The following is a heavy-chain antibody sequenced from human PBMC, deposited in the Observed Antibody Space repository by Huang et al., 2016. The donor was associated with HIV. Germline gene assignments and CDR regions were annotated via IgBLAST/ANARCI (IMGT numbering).Heavy chain of an antibody. J-gene: IGHJ1*01. CDR3: ALKGDSSGWEYFRH. CDR2: ISYDGSNK. D-gene: IGHD6-19*01. CDR1: GFIFSNYG. V-gene: IGHV3-30*03. Sequence: QVQLVESGGGVVQPGRSLRLSCAASGFIFSNYGMHWVRQAPGKGLEWVALISYDGSNKYYTDPVKGRFSISRDNSKNTLYLQMNSLRAEDTAVYYCALKGDSSGWEYFRHWGQGTLVTVSS.